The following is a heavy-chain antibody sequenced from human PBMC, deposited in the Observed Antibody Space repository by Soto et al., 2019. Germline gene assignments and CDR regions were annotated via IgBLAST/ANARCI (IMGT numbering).Heavy chain of an antibody. V-gene: IGHV1-3*01. J-gene: IGHJ5*02. CDR1: GYTFTSYA. Sequence: GASVKVSCKASGYTFTSYAMHWVRQAPGQRLEWMGWINAGNGNTKYSQKFQGRVTITRDTSASTAYMELSSLRSEDTAVYYCARASPSGGYDFCSGPDAWGQGTLVTVSS. CDR3: ARASPSGGYDFCSGPDA. D-gene: IGHD3-3*01. CDR2: INAGNGNT.